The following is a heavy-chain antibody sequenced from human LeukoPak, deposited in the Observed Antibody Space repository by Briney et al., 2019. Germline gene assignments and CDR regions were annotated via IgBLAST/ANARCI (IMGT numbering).Heavy chain of an antibody. J-gene: IGHJ6*02. D-gene: IGHD3-22*01. CDR3: ASTTLARWEDSSRSGMDV. CDR2: IWYDGSNK. CDR1: GFTFSSYG. V-gene: IGHV3-33*01. Sequence: GGSLRLSCAASGFTFSSYGTHWVRQAPGKGLEWVAVIWYDGSNKYYADSVKGRFTISRDNSKNTLYLQMNSLRAEDTAVYYCASTTLARWEDSSRSGMDVWGQGTTVTVSS.